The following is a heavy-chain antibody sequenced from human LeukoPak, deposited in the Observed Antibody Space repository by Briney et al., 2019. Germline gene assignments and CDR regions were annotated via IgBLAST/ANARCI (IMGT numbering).Heavy chain of an antibody. CDR1: AFTFNIYA. V-gene: IGHV3-66*01. J-gene: IGHJ4*02. D-gene: IGHD6-6*01. CDR3: ARDKGSSYLSSFDY. Sequence: GGSLRLSCAASAFTFNIYAMHWVRQAPGKGLEWVSLIYSGGSTYYADSVKGRFTISRDNSKNTLYLQMNSLRAEDTAVYYCARDKGSSYLSSFDYWGQGALVTVSS. CDR2: IYSGGST.